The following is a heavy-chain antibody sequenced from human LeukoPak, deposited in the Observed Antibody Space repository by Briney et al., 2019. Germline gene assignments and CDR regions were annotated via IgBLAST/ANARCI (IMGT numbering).Heavy chain of an antibody. CDR3: ARDGEYGTGSYYRGSFDY. Sequence: ASVKVACKTSGYTFTGYYMHWVRQTPGQGLEWMGWINPNSGGTNYAQKFQGRVTMTRDTSITTAYMVLSRLKSDDTAVYYCARDGEYGTGSYYRGSFDYWGQGILVTVSS. CDR1: GYTFTGYY. D-gene: IGHD3-10*01. V-gene: IGHV1-2*02. CDR2: INPNSGGT. J-gene: IGHJ4*02.